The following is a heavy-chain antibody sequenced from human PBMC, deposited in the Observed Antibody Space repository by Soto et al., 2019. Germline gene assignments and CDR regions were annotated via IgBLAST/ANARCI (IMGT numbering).Heavy chain of an antibody. V-gene: IGHV1-69*01. CDR1: GGTFSSYA. Sequence: QVQLVQSGAEVKKPGSSVKVSCKASGGTFSSYAISWVRQAPGQGLEWMGGFNPIFETANYAQKFQGRVTITADESTNTAYMELSSLRSEDTAVYYCTRGIPLIRGVIPPGYYYGMDVWGQGNTVAVSS. CDR2: FNPIFETA. J-gene: IGHJ6*02. CDR3: TRGIPLIRGVIPPGYYYGMDV. D-gene: IGHD3-10*01.